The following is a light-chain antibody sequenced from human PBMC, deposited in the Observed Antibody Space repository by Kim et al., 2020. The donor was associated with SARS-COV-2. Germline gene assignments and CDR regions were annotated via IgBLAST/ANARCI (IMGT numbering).Light chain of an antibody. CDR1: QGITKD. V-gene: IGKV1-16*01. Sequence: VSVGDRGTITCRASQGITKDLAWFQHKPGNAPKSLIYAASNLQSGVPSRFSGSGSGTDFTLTISSLQPEDFATYYCQQYNNYPRTFGQGTKVDIK. CDR3: QQYNNYPRT. CDR2: AAS. J-gene: IGKJ1*01.